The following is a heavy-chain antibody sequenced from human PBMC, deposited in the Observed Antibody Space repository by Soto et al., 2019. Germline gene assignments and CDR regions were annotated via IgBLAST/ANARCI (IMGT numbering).Heavy chain of an antibody. J-gene: IGHJ4*02. CDR2: ISGSGSST. D-gene: IGHD3-16*01. CDR1: GFTFSNYA. V-gene: IGHV3-23*01. Sequence: GSLRLSCAASGFTFSNYAMSWVRQAPGKGLEWVSGISGSGSSTYFADSVKGRFSISRDNSKNTLYLQMNSLRVEDTALYYCATRGPQYYFDYWGQGT. CDR3: ATRGPQYYFDY.